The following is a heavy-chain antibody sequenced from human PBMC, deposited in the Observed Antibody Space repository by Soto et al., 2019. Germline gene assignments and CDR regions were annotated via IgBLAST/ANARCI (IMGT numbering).Heavy chain of an antibody. V-gene: IGHV1-18*01. CDR3: ARELGGSYYAPVDY. D-gene: IGHD1-26*01. CDR2: ISAYNGNT. Sequence: QVQLVQSGAEVKKPGASVKVSCKASGYTFTSYGISWVRQAPGQGHEWMGWISAYNGNTNDAQKLQGRVTTTTDTSTSAAFMELRRLRSEDTAVYYCARELGGSYYAPVDYWGQGTLVTVSS. J-gene: IGHJ4*02. CDR1: GYTFTSYG.